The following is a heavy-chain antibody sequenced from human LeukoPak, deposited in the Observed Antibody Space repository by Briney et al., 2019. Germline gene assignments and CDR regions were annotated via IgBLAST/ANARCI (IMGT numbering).Heavy chain of an antibody. V-gene: IGHV4-34*01. CDR2: INHSGST. CDR1: GGSFSGYY. J-gene: IGHJ6*03. CDR3: ARIQLELLFGYYYYYYMDV. D-gene: IGHD1-7*01. Sequence: SETLSLTCAVYGGSFSGYYWSWIRQPPGKGLEWIGEINHSGSTNYNPSLKSRVTISVDTSKNQFSLKLSSVTAADTAVYYCARIQLELLFGYYYYYYMDVWGKGTTVTVSS.